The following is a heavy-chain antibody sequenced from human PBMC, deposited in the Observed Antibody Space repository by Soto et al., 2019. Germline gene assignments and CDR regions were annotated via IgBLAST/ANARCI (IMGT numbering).Heavy chain of an antibody. V-gene: IGHV1-2*04. CDR1: GYTFTGYY. D-gene: IGHD3-10*01. CDR2: INPNSGGT. Sequence: ASVKVSCKASGYTFTGYYMHWVRQAPGQGLEWMGWINPNSGGTNYAQKFQGWVTMTRDTSISTAYMELSRLRSDDTAVYYCARGGSLYYYGSGTSRGGAFDIWGQGTMVTVSS. J-gene: IGHJ3*02. CDR3: ARGGSLYYYGSGTSRGGAFDI.